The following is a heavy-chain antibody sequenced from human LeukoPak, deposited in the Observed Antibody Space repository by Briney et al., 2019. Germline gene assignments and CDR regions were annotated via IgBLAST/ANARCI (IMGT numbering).Heavy chain of an antibody. Sequence: GGSLRLSCAASGLTFSDYVLYWVRQAPGKGLEWVAVTSYDGSSEYYTDSVKGRFTVSRDNSRSTLYLQMNSLRVEDTGVYYCARALSQGAGAAVPSAPIDYWGQGTLVTVSS. V-gene: IGHV3-30-3*01. J-gene: IGHJ4*02. CDR1: GLTFSDYV. D-gene: IGHD2-2*01. CDR2: TSYDGSSE. CDR3: ARALSQGAGAAVPSAPIDY.